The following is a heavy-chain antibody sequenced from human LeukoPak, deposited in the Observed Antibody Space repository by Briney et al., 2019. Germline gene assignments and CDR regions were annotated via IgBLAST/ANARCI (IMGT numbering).Heavy chain of an antibody. J-gene: IGHJ4*02. CDR3: ARDRYVGATTAGDSDS. V-gene: IGHV3-30-3*01. CDR1: GFTFSGYP. Sequence: GGSLRLSCAASGFTFSGYPIHWVRQAPGKGLEWVAVISYDGSNKYYADSVKGRFTISRDNSKNTLYLQMNSLRAEDTAVYYCARDRYVGATTAGDSDSWGQGTLVTVSS. D-gene: IGHD1-26*01. CDR2: ISYDGSNK.